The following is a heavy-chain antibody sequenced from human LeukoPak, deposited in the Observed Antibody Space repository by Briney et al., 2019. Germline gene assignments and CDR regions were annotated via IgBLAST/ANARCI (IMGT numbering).Heavy chain of an antibody. CDR2: IFPSGGEI. CDR3: ATYRQVLLPFES. Sequence: GGTLRLSCAASGFTFSTFAMIWVRQPPGKGLEWVSGIFPSGGEIHYADSVRGRFTISRDNSKSTLSLQMNSLRAEDTAIYYCATYRQVLLPFESWGQGTLVTVSS. V-gene: IGHV3-23*01. J-gene: IGHJ4*02. D-gene: IGHD2-8*02. CDR1: GFTFSTFA.